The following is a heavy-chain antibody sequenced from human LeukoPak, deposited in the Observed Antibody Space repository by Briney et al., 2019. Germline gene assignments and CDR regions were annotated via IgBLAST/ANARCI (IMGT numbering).Heavy chain of an antibody. V-gene: IGHV4-38-2*01. CDR2: IYHSGST. CDR1: GYSISSGYY. CDR3: ARRWSGYYFDY. J-gene: IGHJ4*02. D-gene: IGHD3-3*01. Sequence: SETLSLTCAVSGYSISSGYYWGWIRQPPGKGLEWIGSIYHSGSTYYNPSLKSRVTISVDTSKNQFSLNLSSVTAADTAVYYCARRWSGYYFDYWGQGTLVTVSS.